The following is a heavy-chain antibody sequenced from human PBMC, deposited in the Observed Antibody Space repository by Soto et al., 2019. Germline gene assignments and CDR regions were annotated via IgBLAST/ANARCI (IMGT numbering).Heavy chain of an antibody. CDR2: IYWNDDK. J-gene: IGHJ6*02. CDR3: AHSLDSGIVGANMDFYYYGMDF. V-gene: IGHV2-5*01. D-gene: IGHD1-26*01. Sequence: QITLKESGPTLVNPTQPLTLTCTFSGFSLSTSGVGVGWIRQPPGKALEWLAFIYWNDDKRYSPSLKSRLTITQDTSKNQVVLTMTNMDPVDTATYYCAHSLDSGIVGANMDFYYYGMDFWGQGTTVTVSS. CDR1: GFSLSTSGVG.